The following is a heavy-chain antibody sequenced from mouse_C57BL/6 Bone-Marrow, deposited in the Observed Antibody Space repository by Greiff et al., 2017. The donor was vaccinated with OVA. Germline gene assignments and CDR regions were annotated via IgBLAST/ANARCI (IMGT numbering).Heavy chain of an antibody. V-gene: IGHV5-17*01. CDR3: ARGDRFAY. J-gene: IGHJ3*01. CDR1: GFTFSDYG. CDR2: ISSGSSTI. Sequence: EVQLVESGGGLVKPGGSLKLSCAASGFTFSDYGMHWVRQAPEKGLEWVAYISSGSSTIYYAATVKGRFTISRDNAKNTLFLQMTSLRSEDTAMYYCARGDRFAYWGQGTLVTVSA. D-gene: IGHD3-3*01.